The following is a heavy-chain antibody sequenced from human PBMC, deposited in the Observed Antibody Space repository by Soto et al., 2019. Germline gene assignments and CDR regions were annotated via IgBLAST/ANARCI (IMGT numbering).Heavy chain of an antibody. V-gene: IGHV3-23*01. J-gene: IGHJ4*02. CDR1: AFSFSNYA. CDR2: ISGGGGGT. Sequence: GSLRLSCAASAFSFSNYAMNWVRQAPGKGLEWVSGISGGGGGTYYADSVKGRFIISRDNSKNTVYLQMNSLTVGDTAVYSCVRDHVTPGLYFDKWGQGTLVTVSS. CDR3: VRDHVTPGLYFDK. D-gene: IGHD2-8*02.